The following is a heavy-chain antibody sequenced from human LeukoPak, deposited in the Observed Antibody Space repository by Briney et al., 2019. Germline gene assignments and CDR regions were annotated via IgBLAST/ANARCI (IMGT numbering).Heavy chain of an antibody. Sequence: GGSLRLSCAASGFTFTTYWMSWVRQAPGKGLEWVSVIYNGGSTLYADSVKGRFTISRDNSKNTLYLQMNSLRAEDTAVYYCARVNRGSASTFEYWGQGTLVTVSS. V-gene: IGHV3-53*01. CDR1: GFTFTTYW. J-gene: IGHJ4*02. CDR2: IYNGGST. CDR3: ARVNRGSASTFEY. D-gene: IGHD7-27*01.